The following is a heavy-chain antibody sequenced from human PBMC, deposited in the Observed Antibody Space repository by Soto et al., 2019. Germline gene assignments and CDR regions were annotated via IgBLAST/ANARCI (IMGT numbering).Heavy chain of an antibody. CDR1: RYTFISYD. CDR3: TSGQEVWWNAGPLGLHGLDV. V-gene: IGHV1-8*01. J-gene: IGHJ6*02. Sequence: ASVKVSCKASRYTFISYDINWVRQAPGQGLEWMGWMNPSSANTGYAQKFQGRISMTRNTSMNTAYLELNSLTSEDTAVYYCTSGQEVWWNAGPLGLHGLDVWGQGTTVTVSS. CDR2: MNPSSANT. D-gene: IGHD3-16*01.